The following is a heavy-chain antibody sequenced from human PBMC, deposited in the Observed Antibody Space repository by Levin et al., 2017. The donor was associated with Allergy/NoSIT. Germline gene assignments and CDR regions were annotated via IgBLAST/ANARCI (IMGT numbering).Heavy chain of an antibody. D-gene: IGHD4-17*01. V-gene: IGHV3-30*15. CDR2: MSNDGSSE. J-gene: IGHJ4*02. CDR3: AKTRSIYGDYGSIDY. Sequence: PGGSLRLSCAASEFTFSYFSMHWVRQAPGKGLEWVAVMSNDGSSESYADSVKGRFTISRDNSKNTLYLQMSSLKTDDTAVYYCAKTRSIYGDYGSIDYWGQGTLVTVSS. CDR1: EFTFSYFS.